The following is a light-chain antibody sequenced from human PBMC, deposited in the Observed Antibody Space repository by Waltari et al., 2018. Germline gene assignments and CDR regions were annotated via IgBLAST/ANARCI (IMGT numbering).Light chain of an antibody. CDR2: GAS. V-gene: IGKV3-20*01. CDR1: QSISSSY. CDR3: QQYGRSPLT. Sequence: EMVLTQSPVTLSLSPGERAILSCRDSQSISSSYLTWFQQKPGQAPRLLIYGASTRATGIPDRFSGAGSGTNFTLTISRLEPEDFAVYYCQQYGRSPLTFGGGTKVESK. J-gene: IGKJ4*01.